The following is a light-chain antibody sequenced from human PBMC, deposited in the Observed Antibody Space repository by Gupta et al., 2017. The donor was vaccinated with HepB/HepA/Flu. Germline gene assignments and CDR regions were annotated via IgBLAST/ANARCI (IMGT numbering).Light chain of an antibody. V-gene: IGLV2-14*03. Sequence: QSALTQPASVSGSPGQSITISCTGTSSDVGGYNYVSWYQQHPGKAPKLMIYDVSNRPAGVANRFSGSKSGNTASLTISGLQEEDEADYYCSSYTSSSTLVFGGGTKLTVL. CDR3: SSYTSSSTLV. J-gene: IGLJ2*01. CDR2: DVS. CDR1: SSDVGGYNY.